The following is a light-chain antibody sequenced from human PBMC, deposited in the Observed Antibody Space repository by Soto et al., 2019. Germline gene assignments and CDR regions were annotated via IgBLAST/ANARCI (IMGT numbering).Light chain of an antibody. Sequence: EIVLTHAPPTLSVSPGQRASRSCGASQSVSTTVAWYHQKPGQAPRLLVYGASTRATGIPARFTGSGSGTDFTLTITTLEPEDFAVYYCQQYGSSPRTFGLGTKVDIK. CDR3: QQYGSSPRT. J-gene: IGKJ1*01. V-gene: IGKV3-15*01. CDR1: QSVSTT. CDR2: GAS.